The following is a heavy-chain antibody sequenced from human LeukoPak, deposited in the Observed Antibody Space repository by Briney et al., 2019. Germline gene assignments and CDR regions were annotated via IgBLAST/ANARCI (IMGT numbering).Heavy chain of an antibody. Sequence: GGSLRLSCAASGFTFSSYAMSWVRQAPGKGLKWVSAISGSGGSTYYADSVKGRFTISRDNSKNTLYLQMNSLRVEDTAVYYCEVVAVTQRQAFDLWGQGTLVTVCS. D-gene: IGHD2-15*01. CDR3: EVVAVTQRQAFDL. V-gene: IGHV3-23*01. CDR1: GFTFSSYA. CDR2: ISGSGGST. J-gene: IGHJ3*01.